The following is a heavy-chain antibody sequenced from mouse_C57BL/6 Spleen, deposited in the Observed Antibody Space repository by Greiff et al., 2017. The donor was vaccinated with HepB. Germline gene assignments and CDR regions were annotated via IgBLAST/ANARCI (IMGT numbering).Heavy chain of an antibody. CDR3: SRHEDGYYFDY. Sequence: VQLQQSGAELVRPGASVTLSCKASGYTFTDYEMHWVKQTPVHGLEWIGAIDPETGGTAYNQKFKGKAILTADKSSSTVYMELSRLTSEESAVYFCSRHEDGYYFDYWGQGTTLTVSS. CDR1: GYTFTDYE. V-gene: IGHV1-15*01. D-gene: IGHD2-3*01. CDR2: IDPETGGT. J-gene: IGHJ2*01.